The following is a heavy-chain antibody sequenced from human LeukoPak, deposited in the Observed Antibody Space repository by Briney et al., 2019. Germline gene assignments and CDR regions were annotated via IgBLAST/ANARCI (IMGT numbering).Heavy chain of an antibody. Sequence: GRSPRLSFAASGFTFSSYAMQWVRQAPGKGLGWVAVISYDGSNKSYADTVKCRFTISRDNSKNTLYLQMNSLRAEDTAVDYCARHREQYSSSWYDFDYWGQGTLVTVSS. CDR1: GFTFSSYA. D-gene: IGHD6-13*01. J-gene: IGHJ4*02. V-gene: IGHV3-30-3*01. CDR2: ISYDGSNK. CDR3: ARHREQYSSSWYDFDY.